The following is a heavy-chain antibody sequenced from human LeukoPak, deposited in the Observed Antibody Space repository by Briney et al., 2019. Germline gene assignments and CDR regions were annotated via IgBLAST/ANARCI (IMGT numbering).Heavy chain of an antibody. CDR2: IKEDGSEK. D-gene: IGHD4-17*01. CDR1: GFTFSSYW. CDR3: ARDSTFYGDYDY. V-gene: IGHV3-7*03. J-gene: IGHJ4*02. Sequence: GGSLRLSCAASGFTFSSYWMSWVRQAPGKGLEWVANIKEDGSEKYYVDSVKGRFTISRDNAKNSLNLQMNSLRVEDTAVYYCARDSTFYGDYDYWGQGTLVTVSS.